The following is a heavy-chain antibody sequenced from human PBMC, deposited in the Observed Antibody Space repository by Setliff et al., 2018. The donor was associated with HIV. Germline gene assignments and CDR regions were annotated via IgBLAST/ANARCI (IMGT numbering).Heavy chain of an antibody. CDR3: ARVLGKAYYYYYMDV. D-gene: IGHD7-27*01. CDR1: GGSIGSAGSY. Sequence: SETLSLTCTVSGGSIGSAGSYWSWIRQHPEKGLEWIGNIYYNGSTYYNPSLKSRVFMSVDKSKNQFSLKLSSVTAADTGVYYCARVLGKAYYYYYMDVWGKGTTVTVSS. CDR2: IYYNGST. V-gene: IGHV4-31*03. J-gene: IGHJ6*03.